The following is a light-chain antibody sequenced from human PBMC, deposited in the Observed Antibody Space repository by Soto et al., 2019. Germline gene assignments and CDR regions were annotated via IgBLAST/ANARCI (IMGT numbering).Light chain of an antibody. CDR3: SSYTSSSTRV. Sequence: QAVVTHRATVSGSAGQSITISCTGTSRDVGGYNYVSWYQQQPGKAPKLMIYEVSNRPSGVSNRFSGSKSGNTASLTISGLQAEDEADYYCSSYTSSSTRVFGTGTKSPS. CDR2: EVS. V-gene: IGLV2-14*01. CDR1: SRDVGGYNY. J-gene: IGLJ1*01.